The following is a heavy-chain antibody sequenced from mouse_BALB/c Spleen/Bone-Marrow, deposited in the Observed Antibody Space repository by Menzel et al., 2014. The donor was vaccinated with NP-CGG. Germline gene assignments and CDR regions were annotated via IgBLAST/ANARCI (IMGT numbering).Heavy chain of an antibody. V-gene: IGHV1-25*01. Sequence: VQLQQSGPELVKPGASMKISCKASGYSFTGYTINWVKQSHGKHLEWIGLNNPYNDDTNYNQKFKGKATLTVDTSSSTAYMELVSLTSEDSAVYYCARLGLRLAMDYWGQGTSVTVSS. CDR1: GYSFTGYT. CDR3: ARLGLRLAMDY. CDR2: NNPYNDDT. J-gene: IGHJ4*01. D-gene: IGHD2-2*01.